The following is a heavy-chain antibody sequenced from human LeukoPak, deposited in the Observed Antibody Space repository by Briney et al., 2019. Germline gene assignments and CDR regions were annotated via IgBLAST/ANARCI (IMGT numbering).Heavy chain of an antibody. CDR2: INTNTGNP. CDR3: ARDIYDSSGVGAFDI. Sequence: ASVKLSCKASGYTFTSYAMNWVRQAPGQGLERMGWINTNTGNPTYAQGFTGRFVFSLGTSVSTAYLQISSLKAEDTAVYYCARDIYDSSGVGAFDIWGQGTMVTVSS. CDR1: GYTFTSYA. D-gene: IGHD3-22*01. V-gene: IGHV7-4-1*02. J-gene: IGHJ3*02.